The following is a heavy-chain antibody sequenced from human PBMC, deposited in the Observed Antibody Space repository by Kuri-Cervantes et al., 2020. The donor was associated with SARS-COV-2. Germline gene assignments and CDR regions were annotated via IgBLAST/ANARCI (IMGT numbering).Heavy chain of an antibody. D-gene: IGHD6-6*01. CDR2: INHSGST. CDR3: ARNGEIISSSSYFDY. V-gene: IGHV4-34*01. Sequence: GSLRLSCAVYGGSFSGYYWSWIRQPPGKGLEWIGEINHSGSTNYNPSLKSRVTISVDTSKNQFSLKLSSVTAADTAVYYCARNGEIISSSSYFDYWGRGTLVTVSS. CDR1: GGSFSGYY. J-gene: IGHJ4*02.